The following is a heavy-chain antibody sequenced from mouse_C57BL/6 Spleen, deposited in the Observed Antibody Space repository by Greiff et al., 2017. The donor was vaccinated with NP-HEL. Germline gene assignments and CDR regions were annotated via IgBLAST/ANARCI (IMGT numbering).Heavy chain of an antibody. J-gene: IGHJ2*01. CDR2: ILPGSGST. CDR3: ASPPYYSGSRLGDY. D-gene: IGHD1-1*01. V-gene: IGHV1-9*01. CDR1: GYTFTGYW. Sequence: QVQLQQSGAELMKPGASVKLSCKATGYTFTGYWIEWVKQRPGHGLEWIGEILPGSGSTNYNEKFKGKATFTADTSSNPAYMQLISLTTEDAAIYYCASPPYYSGSRLGDYWGQGTTLTVSS.